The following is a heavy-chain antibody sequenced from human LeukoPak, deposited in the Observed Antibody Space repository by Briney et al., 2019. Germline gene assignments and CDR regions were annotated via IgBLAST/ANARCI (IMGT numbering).Heavy chain of an antibody. CDR3: AKWGKQQLAYSDY. J-gene: IGHJ4*02. Sequence: ETLSLTCAVFGGSFSDYYWSWVRQAPGKGLEWVSAISGSGGSTYYADSVKGRFTISRDNSKNTLYLQMNSLRAEDTAVYYCAKWGKQQLAYSDYWGQGTLVTVSS. CDR2: ISGSGGST. D-gene: IGHD6-13*01. CDR1: GGSFSDYY. V-gene: IGHV3-23*01.